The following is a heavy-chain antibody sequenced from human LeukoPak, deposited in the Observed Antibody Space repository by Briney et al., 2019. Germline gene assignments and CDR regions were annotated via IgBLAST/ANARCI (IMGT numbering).Heavy chain of an antibody. V-gene: IGHV4-31*03. Sequence: SQTLSLTCTVSGGSISSGGYYWSWIRQHPGKGLEWIGYIYYSGSTHYNPSLKSRVTISVDTSKNQFSLKLSSVTAADTAVYYCATSGPLVDYYDSSGYYYGPYFDYWGQGTLVTVSS. CDR2: IYYSGST. CDR3: ATSGPLVDYYDSSGYYYGPYFDY. D-gene: IGHD3-22*01. CDR1: GGSISSGGYY. J-gene: IGHJ4*02.